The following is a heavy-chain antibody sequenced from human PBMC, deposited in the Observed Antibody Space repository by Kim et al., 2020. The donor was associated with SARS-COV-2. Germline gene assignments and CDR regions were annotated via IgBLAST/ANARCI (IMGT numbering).Heavy chain of an antibody. D-gene: IGHD6-6*01. Sequence: SETLSLTCTVSGYSISSGYYWGWIRQPPGKGLEWIGSIYHSGSTYYNPSLKSRVTISVDTSKNQFSLKLSSVTAADTAVYYCARIPGSSSGYYYYYGMDVWGQGTTVTVSS. J-gene: IGHJ6*02. V-gene: IGHV4-38-2*02. CDR2: IYHSGST. CDR1: GYSISSGYY. CDR3: ARIPGSSSGYYYYYGMDV.